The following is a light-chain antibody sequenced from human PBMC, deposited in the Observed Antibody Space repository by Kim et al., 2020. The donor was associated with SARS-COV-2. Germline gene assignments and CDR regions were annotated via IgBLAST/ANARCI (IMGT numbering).Light chain of an antibody. V-gene: IGLV3-1*01. CDR2: RDN. J-gene: IGLJ2*01. CDR1: NLQIRY. CDR3: QVWDNSLGV. Sequence: SGSPGETATISCTGDNLQIRYVCWYQRTAGHSPVLGLCRDNKRPSGIPERFSGSNSGNTATLTISGTQAMDEADYYCQVWDNSLGVFGAGTQLTVL.